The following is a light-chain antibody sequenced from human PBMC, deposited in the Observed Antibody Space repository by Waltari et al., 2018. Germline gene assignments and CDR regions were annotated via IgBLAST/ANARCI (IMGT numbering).Light chain of an antibody. Sequence: QSVLTQPPSASGTPGERVTISCSGSRSNIGDNAVNWYQHLPGAAPELLIYTDNQRPAGVPARFSGSKSGTSASLGISGLQSEDEATYYCAAWYDSVNGYVFGSGTEVTVL. J-gene: IGLJ1*01. CDR1: RSNIGDNA. CDR2: TDN. V-gene: IGLV1-44*01. CDR3: AAWYDSVNGYV.